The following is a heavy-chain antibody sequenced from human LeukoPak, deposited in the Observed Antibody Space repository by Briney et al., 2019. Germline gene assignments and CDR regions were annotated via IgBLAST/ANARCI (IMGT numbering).Heavy chain of an antibody. J-gene: IGHJ4*02. V-gene: IGHV3-7*01. CDR3: ARKRGYSYGPFDY. CDR2: IKQDGSEK. CDR1: GFTFSSYW. Sequence: GGSLRLSCAASGFTFSSYWMSWVRQAPGKGLEWVANIKQDGSEKYYVDSVKGRFTISRDNAKNSLYLQMNSLRAEVTAVYYCARKRGYSYGPFDYWGQGTLVTVSS. D-gene: IGHD5-18*01.